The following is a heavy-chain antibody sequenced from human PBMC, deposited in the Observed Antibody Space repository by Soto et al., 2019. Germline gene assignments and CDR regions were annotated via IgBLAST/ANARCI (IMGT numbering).Heavy chain of an antibody. CDR1: ADTFNSYS. CDR2: ITPVFGTA. CDR3: ARSMEGTTVTNWFDP. Sequence: QVQLVQSGAEVKKPGSSVKVSCKASADTFNSYSLSWLRQAPGQRLEWMGGITPVFGTADYAQSFEDRLPITADDATSTVYMELSTLRSDATAVYYCARSMEGTTVTNWFDPLRQGALFTVSS. J-gene: IGHJ5*02. D-gene: IGHD4-17*01. V-gene: IGHV1-69*01.